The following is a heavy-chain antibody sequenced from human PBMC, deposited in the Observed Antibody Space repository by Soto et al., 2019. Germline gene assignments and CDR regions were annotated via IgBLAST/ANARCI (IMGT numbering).Heavy chain of an antibody. CDR1: GGTFSSYT. Sequence: SVKVSCKGSGGTFSSYTISWVRQAPGQGLEWMGRIIPILGIANYAQKFQGRVTITADKSTSTAYMELSSLRSEDTAVYYCERDDPHDPYYTILTGYTSPAAFDIWGQGKMVTV. CDR2: IIPILGIA. V-gene: IGHV1-69*04. J-gene: IGHJ3*02. D-gene: IGHD3-9*01. CDR3: ERDDPHDPYYTILTGYTSPAAFDI.